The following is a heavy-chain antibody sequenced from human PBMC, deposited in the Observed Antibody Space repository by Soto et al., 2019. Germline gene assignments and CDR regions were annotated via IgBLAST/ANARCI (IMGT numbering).Heavy chain of an antibody. Sequence: QVQLQESGPGLVKPSQTLSLTCSVSGGSISSGPYYWSWIRQHPGQGLEFIGYVYYSGTTYYNPSLKSRITISADMSKSQFSLRLSSVTAADTAVYYCARYYCNTITCYGVYWGQGTLVTVSS. J-gene: IGHJ4*02. CDR1: GGSISSGPYY. V-gene: IGHV4-31*03. D-gene: IGHD2-15*01. CDR2: VYYSGTT. CDR3: ARYYCNTITCYGVY.